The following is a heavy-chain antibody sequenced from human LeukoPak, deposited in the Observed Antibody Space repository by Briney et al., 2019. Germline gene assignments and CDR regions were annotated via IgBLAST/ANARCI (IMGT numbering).Heavy chain of an antibody. Sequence: ASVKVSCKVSGYTLTELSMHWVRQAPGKGLEWMGGFDPEDGETIYAQKFQGRVTMTEDTSTDTAYMELSNLRSEDTAVYYCATYGIGVAANWFDPWGQGTLVTVSS. CDR1: GYTLTELS. CDR3: ATYGIGVAANWFDP. V-gene: IGHV1-24*01. D-gene: IGHD4-17*01. CDR2: FDPEDGET. J-gene: IGHJ5*02.